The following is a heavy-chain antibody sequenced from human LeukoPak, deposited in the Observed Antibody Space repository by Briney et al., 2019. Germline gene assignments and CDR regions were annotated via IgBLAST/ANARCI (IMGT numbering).Heavy chain of an antibody. J-gene: IGHJ5*02. Sequence: GGSLRLSCAASGFTFSSYSMNWVRQAPGKGPEWVSSISSSSSYIYYADSVKGRFTISRDNAKNSLYLQMNSLRAEDTAVYYCARDTYGSGALWFDPWGQGTLVTVSS. V-gene: IGHV3-21*01. CDR3: ARDTYGSGALWFDP. CDR2: ISSSSSYI. D-gene: IGHD3-10*01. CDR1: GFTFSSYS.